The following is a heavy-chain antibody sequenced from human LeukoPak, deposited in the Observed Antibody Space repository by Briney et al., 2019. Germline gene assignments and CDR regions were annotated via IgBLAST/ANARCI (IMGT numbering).Heavy chain of an antibody. D-gene: IGHD3-10*01. CDR3: ARIYGSGDLFVVY. CDR1: GGSISSSSYY. V-gene: IGHV4-39*01. J-gene: IGHJ4*02. CDR2: IYYSGST. Sequence: SETLSLTCTVSGGSISSSSYYWGWIRQPPGKGLEWIGSIYYSGSTYYNPSLKSRVTISVDTSKNQFTLRLSSVTAADTAVYYCARIYGSGDLFVVYCGQGTLVTVSS.